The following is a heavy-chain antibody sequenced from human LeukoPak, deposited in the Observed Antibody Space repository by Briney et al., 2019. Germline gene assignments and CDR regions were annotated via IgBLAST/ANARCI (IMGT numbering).Heavy chain of an antibody. D-gene: IGHD6-19*01. CDR1: GFTFSSYG. J-gene: IGHJ5*02. CDR3: AKGPRGASGWYPGWFDP. Sequence: GGSLRLSCAASGFTFSSYGMHWVRQAPGKGLEWVAVIWYDGSNKYYADSVKGRFTISRDNFKNTLYLQMNSLRAEDTAVYYCAKGPRGASGWYPGWFDPWGQGTLVTVSS. CDR2: IWYDGSNK. V-gene: IGHV3-33*06.